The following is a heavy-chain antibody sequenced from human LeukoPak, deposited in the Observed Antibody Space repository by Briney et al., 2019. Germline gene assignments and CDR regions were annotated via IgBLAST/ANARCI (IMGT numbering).Heavy chain of an antibody. CDR3: AKVGGYDLIAVAGAYYFDY. D-gene: IGHD6-19*01. J-gene: IGHJ4*02. Sequence: GGSLRLSCAASGFTFDDYAMHWVRQAPGKGLEWVSGISWNSGSIGYADSVKGRFTISRDNAKNTLYLQMNSLRAEDTAVYYCAKVGGYDLIAVAGAYYFDYWGQGTLVTVSS. CDR1: GFTFDDYA. CDR2: ISWNSGSI. V-gene: IGHV3-9*01.